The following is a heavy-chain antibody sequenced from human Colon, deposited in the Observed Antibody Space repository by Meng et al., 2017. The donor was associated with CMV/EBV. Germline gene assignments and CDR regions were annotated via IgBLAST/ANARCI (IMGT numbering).Heavy chain of an antibody. D-gene: IGHD1-7*01. J-gene: IGHJ5*02. CDR1: GGSISSYY. V-gene: IGHV4-59*01. CDR3: AREGYNWNYGGTGWFDP. CDR2: IYYSGST. Sequence: GSLRLSCTVSGGSISSYYWSWIRQPPGKGLEWIGYIYYSGSTNYNPSLKSRVTISVDTSKNQFSLKLSSVTAADTAVYYCAREGYNWNYGGTGWFDPWGQGTLVTVSS.